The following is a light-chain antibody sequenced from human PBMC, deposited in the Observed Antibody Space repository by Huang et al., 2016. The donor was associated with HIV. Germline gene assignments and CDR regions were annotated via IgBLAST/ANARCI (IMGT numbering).Light chain of an antibody. CDR2: GAS. Sequence: EIIMTQSPATLSLSPGEGASLSCRANQSVATNLAWYHIRPGQSPRILIFGASTRASDLPGRCSGSGSGTQFTLTVSGLQSEDFAVYYCQQYHNWPYTFGQGTKLEI. CDR1: QSVATN. V-gene: IGKV3-15*01. J-gene: IGKJ2*01. CDR3: QQYHNWPYT.